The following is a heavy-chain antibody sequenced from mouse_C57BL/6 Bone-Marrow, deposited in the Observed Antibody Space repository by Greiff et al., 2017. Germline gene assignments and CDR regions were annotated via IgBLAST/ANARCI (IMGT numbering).Heavy chain of an antibody. CDR2: IYPGSGST. D-gene: IGHD2-1*01. J-gene: IGHJ2*01. CDR3: EGDYYGNFYFDY. Sequence: QVQLQQPGAELVKPGASVKMSCKASGYTFTSYWITWVKQRPGQGLEWIGDIYPGSGSTNYNEKFKSKATLTVDTSSSTAYMQLSSLTSEDSAVYYCEGDYYGNFYFDYWGQGTTLTVSS. CDR1: GYTFTSYW. V-gene: IGHV1-55*01.